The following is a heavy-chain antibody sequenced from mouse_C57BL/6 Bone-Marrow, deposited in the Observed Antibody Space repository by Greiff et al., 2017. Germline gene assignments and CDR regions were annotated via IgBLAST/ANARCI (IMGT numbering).Heavy chain of an antibody. CDR2: IDPSDSYT. Sequence: VQLQQSGAELVMPGASVKLSCKASGYTFTSYWMHWVKQRPGQGLEWIGEIDPSDSYTNYNQKFKGKSTLTVDKSSSTAYMQLSSLTSEDSAVYYCARDYGFAYWGQGTLVTVSA. V-gene: IGHV1-69*01. J-gene: IGHJ3*01. D-gene: IGHD1-1*01. CDR1: GYTFTSYW. CDR3: ARDYGFAY.